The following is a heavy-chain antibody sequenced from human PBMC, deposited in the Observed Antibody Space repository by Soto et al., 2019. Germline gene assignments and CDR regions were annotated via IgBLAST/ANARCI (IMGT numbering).Heavy chain of an antibody. CDR3: ARGEGIAVAGTLNDY. V-gene: IGHV1-18*01. CDR2: ISAYNGNR. J-gene: IGHJ4*02. D-gene: IGHD6-19*01. Sequence: ASVKVSCKASGYTFTSYGISWVRQAPGQGLEWMGWISAYNGNRNYAQKLQGRVTMTTDTSTSTAYMELRSLRSDDTAVYYCARGEGIAVAGTLNDYWGQGTLVTVSS. CDR1: GYTFTSYG.